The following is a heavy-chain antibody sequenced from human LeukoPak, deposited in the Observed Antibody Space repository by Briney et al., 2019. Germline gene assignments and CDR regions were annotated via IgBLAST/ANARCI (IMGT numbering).Heavy chain of an antibody. J-gene: IGHJ4*02. CDR2: IRYDGSNK. CDR3: AREGFYYDSSGYYLPSFDY. V-gene: IGHV3-30*02. D-gene: IGHD3-22*01. CDR1: GFTFSSYG. Sequence: GGSLRLSCGASGFTFSSYGMHWVRQAPGKGLEWVAFIRYDGSNKYYADSVKGRFTISRDNSKNTLYLQMNSLRAEDTAVYYCAREGFYYDSSGYYLPSFDYWGQGTLVTVSS.